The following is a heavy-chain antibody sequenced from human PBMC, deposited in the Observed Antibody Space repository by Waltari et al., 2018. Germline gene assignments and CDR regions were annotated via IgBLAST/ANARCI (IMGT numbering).Heavy chain of an antibody. CDR2: IKQDGRKK. CDR1: GFTFSSYW. J-gene: IGHJ5*02. V-gene: IGHV3-7*01. D-gene: IGHD3-16*01. Sequence: EVQLVESGGGLVQPGGSLRLSCAASGFTFSSYWMSWVRQAPGKGLEWVANIKQDGRKKDYVDYVKGLLTMSRYNAKNSLYLQMNSLRAEDTAVYDCATSGGGWFDPWGQGTLVTVSS. CDR3: ATSGGGWFDP.